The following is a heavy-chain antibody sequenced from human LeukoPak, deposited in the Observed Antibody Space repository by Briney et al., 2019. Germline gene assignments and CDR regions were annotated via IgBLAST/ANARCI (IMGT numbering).Heavy chain of an antibody. D-gene: IGHD5-12*01. Sequence: SETLSLTCAVYGGSFSGSYWSWIRQPPGKGLEWIGEINHSGSTNYNPSLKSRVTISVDTSKNQFSLKLSSVTAADTAVYYRARGGYSGYPTPLYYGMDVWGKGTTVTVSS. V-gene: IGHV4-34*01. CDR3: ARGGYSGYPTPLYYGMDV. CDR1: GGSFSGSY. J-gene: IGHJ6*04. CDR2: INHSGST.